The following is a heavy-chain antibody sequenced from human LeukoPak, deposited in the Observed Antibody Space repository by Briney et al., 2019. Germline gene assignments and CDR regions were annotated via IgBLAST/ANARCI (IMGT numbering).Heavy chain of an antibody. CDR1: GFTFSIHG. CDR2: ISPRSSTI. D-gene: IGHD4-17*01. Sequence: GGPLRLSCGASGFTFSIHGMIWVRQAPGKGLEWVSYISPRSSTIYYADSVQGRFTSSRDDAKNSLYLQMHSLRAEDTAVYYCARVRGPTVTTWYFDLWGRGTLVTVSS. CDR3: ARVRGPTVTTWYFDL. V-gene: IGHV3-48*01. J-gene: IGHJ2*01.